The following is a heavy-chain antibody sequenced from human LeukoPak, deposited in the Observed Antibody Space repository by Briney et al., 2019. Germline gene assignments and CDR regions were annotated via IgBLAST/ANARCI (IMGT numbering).Heavy chain of an antibody. D-gene: IGHD6-19*01. CDR2: IYYRGST. Sequence: SETLSLTCTVSDDSISSNSYFWGWIRQPPGKGLEWIGSIYYRGSTYYNPSLKSRVAISVDTSKNQFSLKLSSVTAADTAVYYCARDSRSGWGNWFDPWGQGTLVTVSS. CDR1: DDSISSNSYF. CDR3: ARDSRSGWGNWFDP. V-gene: IGHV4-39*07. J-gene: IGHJ5*02.